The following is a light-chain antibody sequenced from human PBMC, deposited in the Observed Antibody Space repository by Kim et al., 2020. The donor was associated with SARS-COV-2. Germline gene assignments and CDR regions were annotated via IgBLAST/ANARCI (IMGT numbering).Light chain of an antibody. CDR3: LQYNGFWT. CDR2: RAS. J-gene: IGKJ1*01. CDR1: QNINSW. Sequence: DIQMTQSPSTLSASVGDRVTITCRASQNINSWLAWYQQKPGKAPKLLIYRASNLEGGVPSRFSGSGSGTDFTLTISSLQPDDFATYHCLQYNGFWTFGQGTKVDIK. V-gene: IGKV1-5*03.